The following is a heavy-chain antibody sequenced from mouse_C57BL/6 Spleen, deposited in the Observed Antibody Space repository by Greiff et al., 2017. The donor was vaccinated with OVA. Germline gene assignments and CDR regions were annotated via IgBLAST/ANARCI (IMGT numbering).Heavy chain of an antibody. CDR2: IRNKANGYTT. D-gene: IGHD3-2*02. V-gene: IGHV7-3*01. CDR3: ARYRAAQAGMDY. J-gene: IGHJ4*01. Sequence: EVKLMESGGGLVQPGGSLSLSCAASGFTFTDYYMSWVRQHPGKALEWLGFIRNKANGYTTEYSASVKGRFTISRDNSQSILYLQMHALRAEDSSTYYCARYRAAQAGMDYWGQGTSVTVSS. CDR1: GFTFTDYY.